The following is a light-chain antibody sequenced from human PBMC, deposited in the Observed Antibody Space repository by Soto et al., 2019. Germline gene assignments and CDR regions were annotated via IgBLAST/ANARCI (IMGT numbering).Light chain of an antibody. J-gene: IGLJ1*01. CDR1: SSNIGSNY. CDR3: AAWEDSLSGTYV. CDR2: RNN. Sequence: QAVVTQPPSASGTPGQRVTISCSGSSSNIGSNYVYWYQQLPGTAPKLLIYRNNQRPSGVPDRFSGSKSGTSASLAISGLRSEDEADYYCAAWEDSLSGTYVFGTGTKVTVL. V-gene: IGLV1-47*01.